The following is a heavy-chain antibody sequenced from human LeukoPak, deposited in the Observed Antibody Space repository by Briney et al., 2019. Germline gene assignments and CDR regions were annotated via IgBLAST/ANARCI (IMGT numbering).Heavy chain of an antibody. V-gene: IGHV3-53*01. CDR1: GLTVSDSF. Sequence: GGSLRLSCAVSGLTVSDSFMTWVRQAPGKGLQWVSVIYNADTTQYADSVKGRFTISRDNSKNMVYLQLNSLRDEDTAVYYCARGPGGSYYGYWGQGTLVTVSS. J-gene: IGHJ4*02. CDR2: IYNADTT. D-gene: IGHD3-16*01. CDR3: ARGPGGSYYGY.